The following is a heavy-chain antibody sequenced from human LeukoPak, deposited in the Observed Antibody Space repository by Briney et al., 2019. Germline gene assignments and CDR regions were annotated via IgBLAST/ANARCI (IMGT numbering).Heavy chain of an antibody. J-gene: IGHJ5*02. CDR2: INPSGGST. CDR1: GYTFTSHH. D-gene: IGHD3-10*01. CDR3: ARGPYYGSGRGHNWFDP. V-gene: IGHV1-46*01. Sequence: GASVKVSCKASGYTFTSHHMHWVRQAPGQGLEWMGIINPSGGSTNYAQKFQGRVIMTRDMSTSTVYMELSSLRSEDTAVYYCARGPYYGSGRGHNWFDPWGQGTLVTVSS.